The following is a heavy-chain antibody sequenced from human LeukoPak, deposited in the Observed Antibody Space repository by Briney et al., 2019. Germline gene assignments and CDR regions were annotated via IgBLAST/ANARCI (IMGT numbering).Heavy chain of an antibody. CDR2: ISYDGSNK. Sequence: QPGGSLRLSCAASGFAFSSYAMHWVRQAPGKGLEWVAVISYDGSNKYYADSVKGRFTISRDNSKNTLYLQMNSLRAEDTAVYYCARAPGRFLEWLYFDYWGQGTLVTVSS. CDR1: GFAFSSYA. CDR3: ARAPGRFLEWLYFDY. D-gene: IGHD3-3*01. V-gene: IGHV3-30-3*01. J-gene: IGHJ4*02.